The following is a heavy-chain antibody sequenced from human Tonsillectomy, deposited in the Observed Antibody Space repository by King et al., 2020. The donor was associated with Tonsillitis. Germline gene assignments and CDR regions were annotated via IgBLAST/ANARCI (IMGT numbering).Heavy chain of an antibody. D-gene: IGHD3-22*01. Sequence: QLVQSGAEVKKPGASVKVSCKASGYTFTGYYMHWVRQAPGQGLEWMGWINPNSGGTNYAQKFQGRVTMTRDTSISTAYMELSRLRSDDTAVYYCARDGLSIYYYDSSGYYPGYWGQGTLVTVSS. CDR3: ARDGLSIYYYDSSGYYPGY. CDR1: GYTFTGYY. CDR2: INPNSGGT. J-gene: IGHJ4*02. V-gene: IGHV1-2*02.